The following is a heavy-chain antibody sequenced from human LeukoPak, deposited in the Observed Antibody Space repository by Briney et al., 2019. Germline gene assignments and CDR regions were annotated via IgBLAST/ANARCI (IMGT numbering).Heavy chain of an antibody. J-gene: IGHJ4*02. V-gene: IGHV4-38-2*01. CDR2: IYHTGSA. Sequence: SETLSLTCSVSGYSFASGHYWGWIRQPPGKGLEWIANIYHTGSAHYNPSLKSRVTISVDTSKNQFSLKLSSVTAADTAVYYCARYCTSTTCILRGFDYWGQGTLVTVSS. CDR1: GYSFASGHY. CDR3: ARYCTSTTCILRGFDY. D-gene: IGHD2-2*01.